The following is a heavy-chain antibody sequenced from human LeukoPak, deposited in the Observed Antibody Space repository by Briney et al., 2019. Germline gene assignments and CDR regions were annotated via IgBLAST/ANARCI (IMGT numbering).Heavy chain of an antibody. J-gene: IGHJ4*02. CDR3: ARDSALAQAVMFDY. V-gene: IGHV4-38-2*02. CDR1: GYSISSGYY. Sequence: SETLSPTCTVSGYSISSGYYWGWIRQPPGKGLEWIGSIDHSGSTYYNPSLKSRVTISVVTSKNQFSLKLRSVTAADTAVYYCARDSALAQAVMFDYWGQGTLVTVSS. CDR2: IDHSGST. D-gene: IGHD6-19*01.